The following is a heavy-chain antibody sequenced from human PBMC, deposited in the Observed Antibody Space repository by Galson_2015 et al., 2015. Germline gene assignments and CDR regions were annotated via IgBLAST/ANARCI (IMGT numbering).Heavy chain of an antibody. J-gene: IGHJ5*02. D-gene: IGHD6-19*01. CDR2: ISPGDSDT. Sequence: QSGAEAKKPGESLTISCTGSGYSFASYWVGWVRQMSGKGLEWMATISPGDSDTTYSPSFQGQVTISANKSISTAYLQWSSLKASDSAMYYGARQGGSGVWGQKNWIDPWGQGTLVTVSS. CDR3: ARQGGSGVWGQKNWIDP. CDR1: GYSFASYW. V-gene: IGHV5-51*01.